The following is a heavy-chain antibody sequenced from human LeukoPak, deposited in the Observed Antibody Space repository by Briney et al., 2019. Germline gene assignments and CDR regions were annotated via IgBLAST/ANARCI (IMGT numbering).Heavy chain of an antibody. J-gene: IGHJ5*02. CDR3: TRGGEGFDP. V-gene: IGHV3-13*01. D-gene: IGHD2-21*01. CDR1: GFTFSNYD. CDR2: IGKGGDS. Sequence: GGSLRLSCAASGFTFSNYDMHGVRQATGKGLEWVSSIGKGGDSYYAGSVKGRFTISRENGKNSLHLQMNSLRAGDTAVYYCTRGGEGFDPWGQGTLVTVSS.